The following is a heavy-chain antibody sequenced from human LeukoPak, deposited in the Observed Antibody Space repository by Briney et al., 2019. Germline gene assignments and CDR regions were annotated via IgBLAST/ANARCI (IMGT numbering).Heavy chain of an antibody. CDR2: IYSGGST. J-gene: IGHJ4*02. V-gene: IGHV3-53*01. CDR3: AIQPRGHFDY. Sequence: PGGPLRLSCAASGFTVSSNYMSWVRQAPGKGLEWVSVIYSGGSTYYADSVKGRFTISRDNSKNTLYLQMNSLRAEDTAVYYCAIQPRGHFDYWGQGTLVTVSS. D-gene: IGHD5-18*01. CDR1: GFTVSSNY.